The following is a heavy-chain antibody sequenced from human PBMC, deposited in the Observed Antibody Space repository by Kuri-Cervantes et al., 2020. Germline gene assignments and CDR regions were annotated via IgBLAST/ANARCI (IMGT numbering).Heavy chain of an antibody. J-gene: IGHJ6*02. CDR1: GFTFSSYD. CDR2: ICTAGGT. D-gene: IGHD4-17*01. Sequence: GGSLRLSCAASGFTFSSYDMHWVRQATGKGLEWVAAICTAGGTYYPGSVKGRFTISRENAKNSLYLQMSSLRAGDTAVYYCARGAVTKYVMDVWGQGTTVTVSS. CDR3: ARGAVTKYVMDV. V-gene: IGHV3-13*01.